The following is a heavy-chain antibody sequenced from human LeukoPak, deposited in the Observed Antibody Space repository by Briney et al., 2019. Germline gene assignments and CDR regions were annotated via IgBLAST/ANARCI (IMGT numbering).Heavy chain of an antibody. V-gene: IGHV3-7*01. CDR2: IKQDGSEK. J-gene: IGHJ4*02. Sequence: GGSLRLSCAASGFFFSTFGMSWVRQAPGKGLEWVANIKQDGSEKYYVDSVKGRFTISRDNAKNSLYLQMNSLRAEDTAVYYCARDTGYEEYYFDYWGQGTLVTVSS. D-gene: IGHD5-12*01. CDR3: ARDTGYEEYYFDY. CDR1: GFFFSTFG.